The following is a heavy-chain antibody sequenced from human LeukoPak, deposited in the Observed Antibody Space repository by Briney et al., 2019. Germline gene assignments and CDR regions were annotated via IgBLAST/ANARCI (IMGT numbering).Heavy chain of an antibody. Sequence: VASVKVSCKASGYTFTSYGISWVRQAPGQGLEWMGWISAYNGNTNYGQKLQGRVTMTTDTSTSTAYMELRSLRSDDTAVYYCARDLGYYGSGSYYYWGQGTLVTVSS. CDR1: GYTFTSYG. CDR3: ARDLGYYGSGSYYY. J-gene: IGHJ4*02. CDR2: ISAYNGNT. V-gene: IGHV1-18*01. D-gene: IGHD3-10*01.